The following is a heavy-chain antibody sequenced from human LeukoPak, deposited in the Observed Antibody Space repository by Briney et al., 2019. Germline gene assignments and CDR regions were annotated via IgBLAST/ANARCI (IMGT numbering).Heavy chain of an antibody. V-gene: IGHV3-30*02. CDR2: IRYDGNNK. D-gene: IGHD3-10*01. CDR3: ARDDLYYYGSGSFRHDY. CDR1: GFTFSTYD. J-gene: IGHJ4*02. Sequence: PGGSLRLSCAVSGFTFSTYDMHWVRQAPGKGLEWVAFIRYDGNNKFYTDSVKGRFTISRDNSKNTLYLQMNSLRAEDTAVYYCARDDLYYYGSGSFRHDYWGQGTLVTVSS.